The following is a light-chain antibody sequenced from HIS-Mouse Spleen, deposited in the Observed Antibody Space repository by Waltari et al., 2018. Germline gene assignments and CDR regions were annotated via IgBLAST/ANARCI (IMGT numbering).Light chain of an antibody. V-gene: IGLV3-10*01. CDR1: ALQKKY. Sequence: SYELTHPPSASVPPRPTARITPPADALQKKYPYCYQQKSGPAPVLVIYEDSKRPSGIPERFSGSSSGTMATLTISGAQVEDEADYYCYSTDSSGNHRVFGGGTKLTVL. CDR2: EDS. J-gene: IGLJ2*01. CDR3: YSTDSSGNHRV.